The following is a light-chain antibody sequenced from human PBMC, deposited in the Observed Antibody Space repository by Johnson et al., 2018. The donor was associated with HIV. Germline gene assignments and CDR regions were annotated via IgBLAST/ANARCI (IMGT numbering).Light chain of an antibody. CDR3: GTWDSSLSAGCG. CDR2: ENN. CDR1: SSKIGNNY. J-gene: IGLJ1*01. Sequence: QSVLTQPPSVSAAPGQKVTISCSGSSSKIGNNYVSWYQQLPGTAPKLLIYENNKRPSGIPDRFSGSKSGTSATLDITGLQTGDEADYYCGTWDSSLSAGCGFGTGTKVTVL. V-gene: IGLV1-51*02.